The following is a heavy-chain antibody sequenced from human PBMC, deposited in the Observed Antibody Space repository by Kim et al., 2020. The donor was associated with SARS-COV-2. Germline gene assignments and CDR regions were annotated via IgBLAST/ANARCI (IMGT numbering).Heavy chain of an antibody. CDR2: SA. CDR3: ARDIGETGDY. D-gene: IGHD2-15*01. Sequence: SANYHPSLKRRVTISVDTSKNQFSLKLSSVTAADTAVYYCARDIGETGDYWGQGTLVTVSS. J-gene: IGHJ4*02. V-gene: IGHV4-34*01.